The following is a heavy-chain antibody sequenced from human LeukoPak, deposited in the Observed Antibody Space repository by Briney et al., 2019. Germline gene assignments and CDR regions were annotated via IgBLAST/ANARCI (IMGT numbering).Heavy chain of an antibody. J-gene: IGHJ4*02. CDR3: ARGKVRGVIITSFGY. D-gene: IGHD3-10*01. V-gene: IGHV1-2*02. CDR1: GYTFTGYY. Sequence: ASVRSSCKASGYTFTGYYMHSGRQAPGQGLEWRGWINPISGGTNYAQKIQGRVTMTRDTSISTAYMELSMLRSDDTAVYYCARGKVRGVIITSFGYWGQGTLVTVSS. CDR2: INPISGGT.